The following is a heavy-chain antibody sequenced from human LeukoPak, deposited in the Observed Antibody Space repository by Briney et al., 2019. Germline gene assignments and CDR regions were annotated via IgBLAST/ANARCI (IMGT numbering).Heavy chain of an antibody. D-gene: IGHD6-19*01. CDR3: ARDFKKDSSGWHLNY. V-gene: IGHV1-2*02. J-gene: IGHJ4*02. CDR2: INPNSGGT. CDR1: GYTFTGYY. Sequence: ASVKVSCRASGYTFTGYYMHWVRQAPGQGLEWMGWINPNSGGTNYAQKFQGRVTMTRDTFISTAYMELSRLRSDDTAVYYCARDFKKDSSGWHLNYWGQGTLVTVSS.